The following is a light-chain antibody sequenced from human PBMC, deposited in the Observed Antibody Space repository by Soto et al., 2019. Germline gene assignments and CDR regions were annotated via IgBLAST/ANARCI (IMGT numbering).Light chain of an antibody. CDR1: TFDVGGYNY. J-gene: IGLJ1*01. Sequence: QSVLTQPASVSGSPGQSITISCSGTTFDVGGYNYVSWFQQYPGKAPKLLIYEVYNRPSGISHRFSGSKSGSTASLTISGLQPEDEDDYHCSSYSSTATVEKVFGNATKLTV. CDR2: EVY. V-gene: IGLV2-14*01. CDR3: SSYSSTATVEKV.